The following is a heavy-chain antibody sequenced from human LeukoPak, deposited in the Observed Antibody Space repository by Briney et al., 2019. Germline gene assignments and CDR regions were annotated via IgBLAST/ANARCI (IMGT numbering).Heavy chain of an antibody. CDR3: AREHKDYDGDGYYYGY. CDR2: IYAGGNT. V-gene: IGHV4-4*07. Sequence: SETLSLTCTVSGGSISNYYWSWIRQPAGKGLEWIGRIYAGGNTDHNPSLKSRVTMSVDTSKNQFSLRLRSVTAADTAVYYCAREHKDYDGDGYYYGYWGQGTPVTVSS. D-gene: IGHD2-21*02. J-gene: IGHJ4*02. CDR1: GGSISNYY.